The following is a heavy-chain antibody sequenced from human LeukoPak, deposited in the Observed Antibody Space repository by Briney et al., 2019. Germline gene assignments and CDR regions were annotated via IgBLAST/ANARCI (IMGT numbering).Heavy chain of an antibody. J-gene: IGHJ6*02. CDR3: ARGGTLIRGVNYPMDV. CDR1: GFTFVSYG. V-gene: IGHV1-18*01. CDR2: ISSNNGKT. D-gene: IGHD3-10*01. Sequence: ASVKVSCKASGFTFVSYGLTWVRQAPGQGLEWMGWISSNNGKTNHAQRFQGRFTMTTDTSTSTAYMELRSLRSDDSAVCYCARGGTLIRGVNYPMDVWGQGTTVTVSS.